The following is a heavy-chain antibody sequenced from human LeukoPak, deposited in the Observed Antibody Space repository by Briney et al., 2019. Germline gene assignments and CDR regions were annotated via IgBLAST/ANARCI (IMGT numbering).Heavy chain of an antibody. CDR3: AKDRYSFGTYYFDN. V-gene: IGHV3-30*18. J-gene: IGHJ4*02. CDR2: ISYDGSNK. D-gene: IGHD5-18*01. Sequence: GSLRLSCAASGFTFSSYGMHWVRQAPGKGLEWVASISYDGSNKYYADSVKGRFTISRDNSKNTLYLQMNSLRAEDTAVYYCAKDRYSFGTYYFDNWGQGTLVTVSS. CDR1: GFTFSSYG.